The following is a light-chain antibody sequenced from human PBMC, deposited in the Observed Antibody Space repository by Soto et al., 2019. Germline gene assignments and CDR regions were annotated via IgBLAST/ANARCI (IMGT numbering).Light chain of an antibody. CDR2: SVS. Sequence: QSALTQPASVSGSPGQSITISCTGTSSDVGGYNYVSWYQQHPGKAPKLMIYSVSNRPSGVSNRFSGSKSGNTAPLTTSGLDDEDEDDYYCSSYTSSSPVLFGGGTKLTVL. CDR3: SSYTSSSPVL. CDR1: SSDVGGYNY. V-gene: IGLV2-14*01. J-gene: IGLJ2*01.